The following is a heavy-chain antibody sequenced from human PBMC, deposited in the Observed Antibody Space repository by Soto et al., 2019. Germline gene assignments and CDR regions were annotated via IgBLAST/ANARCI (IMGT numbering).Heavy chain of an antibody. D-gene: IGHD6-13*01. CDR2: IYHSGST. J-gene: IGHJ5*02. V-gene: IGHV4-30-2*01. CDR1: GGSISSGGYS. Sequence: PSETLSLTCAVSGGSISSGGYSWSWIRQPPGKGLEWIGYIYHSGSTYYNPSLKGRVTISVDRSKNQFSLELSSVTAADTAVYYCARGEEQLESNNWFDPWGQGTLVTVSS. CDR3: ARGEEQLESNNWFDP.